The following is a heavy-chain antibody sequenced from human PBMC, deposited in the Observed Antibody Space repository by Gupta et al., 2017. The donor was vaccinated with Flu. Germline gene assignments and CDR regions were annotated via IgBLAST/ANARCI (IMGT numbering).Heavy chain of an antibody. J-gene: IGHJ4*02. CDR2: SRNKATT. V-gene: IGHV3-72*01. D-gene: IGHD6-19*01. CDR3: VNWQWGRCY. Sequence: DVQLVESGGGLVQPGGFLRLSCAASGFTFSDHYMDWVRQAPGKGLEWVGRSRNKATTEYAASMKGRFTISRDDSKNSLYLQMNSLRIEDTAVYYYVNWQWGRCYWGQGTLVTVSS. CDR1: GFTFSDHY.